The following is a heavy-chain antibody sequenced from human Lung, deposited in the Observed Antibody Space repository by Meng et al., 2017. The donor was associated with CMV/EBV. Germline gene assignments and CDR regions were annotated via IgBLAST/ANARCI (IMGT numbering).Heavy chain of an antibody. CDR3: ARAWAEYCSGGSCYGAFDV. V-gene: IGHV3-7*01. Sequence: GESXKISXVASEATVPNYWMSWVRQAPGKGLEWVANIKKDGSEKYYVDSVKGRFTISRDNAKNSLYLQMNSLRVEDTAVYYCARAWAEYCSGGSCYGAFDVWGQGXMVTVSS. CDR1: EATVPNYW. CDR2: IKKDGSEK. J-gene: IGHJ3*01. D-gene: IGHD2-15*01.